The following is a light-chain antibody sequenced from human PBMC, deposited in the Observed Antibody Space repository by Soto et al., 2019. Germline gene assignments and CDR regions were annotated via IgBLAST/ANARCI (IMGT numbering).Light chain of an antibody. CDR3: SSNTTTSTPVV. CDR1: SSDIGGIHTF. V-gene: IGLV2-14*01. Sequence: QSALTQPASVSGSPGQSITISCSGSSSDIGGIHTFISWYQQTPGKAPKLIIHQTSERPSGVSNRFSGSKSGNTAFLTISGVQGDDEADYHCSSNTTTSTPVVFGGGTKLTVL. J-gene: IGLJ2*01. CDR2: QTS.